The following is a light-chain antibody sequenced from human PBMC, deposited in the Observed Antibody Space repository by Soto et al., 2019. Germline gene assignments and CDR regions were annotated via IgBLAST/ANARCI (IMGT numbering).Light chain of an antibody. J-gene: IGKJ1*01. CDR2: TSS. Sequence: DIEMTQSPSSLSASLGDRDTITCRAREVLNSYLAWYKQRPGKVPILLIQTSSTFQSGVPSRFSGSGCGTDFTLTISNLQPEDVATYYGQKYDSGPWAFGQGTKVEI. CDR1: EVLNSY. CDR3: QKYDSGPWA. V-gene: IGKV1-27*01.